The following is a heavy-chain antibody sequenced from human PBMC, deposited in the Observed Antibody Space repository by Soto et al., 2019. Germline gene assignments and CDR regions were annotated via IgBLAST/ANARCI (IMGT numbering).Heavy chain of an antibody. J-gene: IGHJ3*02. CDR3: AGTPRYSSSWYDAFDI. Sequence: ASVKVSCKASGYTFTGYYMHWVRQAPGQGLEWMGWINAGNGNTKYSQKFQGRVTITRDTSASTAYMELSSLRSEDTAVYYCAGTPRYSSSWYDAFDIWGQGTMVTVSS. CDR1: GYTFTGYY. V-gene: IGHV1-3*01. CDR2: INAGNGNT. D-gene: IGHD6-13*01.